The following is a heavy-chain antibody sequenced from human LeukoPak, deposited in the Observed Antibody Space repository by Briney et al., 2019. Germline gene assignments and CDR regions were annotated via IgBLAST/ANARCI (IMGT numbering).Heavy chain of an antibody. CDR1: GYSFTSYW. Sequence: GESLKISCKGSGYSFTSYWIGWVRQMPGKGLEWMGIIYPGDSDTRYSPSFQGQVTISADKSISTAYLQWSSLKASDTAMYYCAGSTGYYYDSSGHNWFDPWGQGTLVTVSS. J-gene: IGHJ5*02. V-gene: IGHV5-51*01. CDR3: AGSTGYYYDSSGHNWFDP. D-gene: IGHD3-22*01. CDR2: IYPGDSDT.